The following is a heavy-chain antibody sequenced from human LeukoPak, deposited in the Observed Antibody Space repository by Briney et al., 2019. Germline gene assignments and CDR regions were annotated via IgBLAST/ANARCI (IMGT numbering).Heavy chain of an antibody. CDR3: ARAEAAAPDY. CDR1: GGSISSSSYY. V-gene: IGHV4-39*07. Sequence: SETLSLTCTVSGGSISSSSYYWGWIRQPPGKGLEWIGSIYYSGSTYYNPSLKSRVTISVDTSKNQFSLKLSSVTAADTAVYYCARAEAAAPDYWGQGTLVTVSS. CDR2: IYYSGST. J-gene: IGHJ4*02. D-gene: IGHD6-13*01.